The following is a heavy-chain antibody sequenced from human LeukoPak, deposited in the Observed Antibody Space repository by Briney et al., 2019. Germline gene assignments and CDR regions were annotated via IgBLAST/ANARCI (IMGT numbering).Heavy chain of an antibody. CDR2: ISSSSSTI. CDR3: ARGAYYYED. J-gene: IGHJ4*02. D-gene: IGHD3-22*01. Sequence: XVRQAPGKGLEWVSYISSSSSTIYYADSVKGRFTISRDNAKNSLYLQMNSLRAEDTAVYYCARGAYYYEDWGQGTLVTVSS. V-gene: IGHV3-48*01.